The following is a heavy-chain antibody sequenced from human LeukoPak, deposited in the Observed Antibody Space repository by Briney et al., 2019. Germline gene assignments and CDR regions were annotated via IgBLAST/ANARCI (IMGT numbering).Heavy chain of an antibody. CDR3: ARGPYSYDSSGAFDI. CDR2: VYYGGNT. D-gene: IGHD3-22*01. J-gene: IGHJ3*02. Sequence: SETLSLTCSVSGGSISRSSYYWGWIRQPPGKGPEWIGSVYYGGNTYYNPSLKSRVTISVDTSKNQFSLKLSSVTAADTAVYFCARGPYSYDSSGAFDIWGQGTMVTVSS. CDR1: GGSISRSSYY. V-gene: IGHV4-39*01.